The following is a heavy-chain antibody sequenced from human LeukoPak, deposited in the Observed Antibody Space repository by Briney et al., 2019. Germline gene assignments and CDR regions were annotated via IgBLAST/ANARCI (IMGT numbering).Heavy chain of an antibody. V-gene: IGHV1-46*01. CDR2: INPSGGST. Sequence: ASVKVSCKASGYTFTSYYMHWVRQAPGQGLEWMGIINPSGGSTSYAQKFQGRVTMTRDTSISSTYMELSRLKSDDTAVYYCVRDLGISGWYAPPLGYFDSWGQGTLVTVSS. D-gene: IGHD6-19*01. CDR3: VRDLGISGWYAPPLGYFDS. CDR1: GYTFTSYY. J-gene: IGHJ4*02.